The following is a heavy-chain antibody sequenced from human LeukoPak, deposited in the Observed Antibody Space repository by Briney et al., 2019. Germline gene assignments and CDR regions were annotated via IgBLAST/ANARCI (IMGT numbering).Heavy chain of an antibody. CDR3: ARESAFDI. Sequence: GGSLRLSCAASGFTFSRYWMHWVRHGPGKGLVWVSRINSDGSSTSYADSVKGRFTISRDNAKNTLYLQMNSLRAADKAVYYCARESAFDIWGQGTMVTVSS. CDR1: GFTFSRYW. J-gene: IGHJ3*02. CDR2: INSDGSST. V-gene: IGHV3-74*01.